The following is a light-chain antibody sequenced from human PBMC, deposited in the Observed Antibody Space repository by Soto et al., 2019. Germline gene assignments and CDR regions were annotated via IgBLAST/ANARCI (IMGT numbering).Light chain of an antibody. CDR3: QQANSFPLT. CDR1: QDISRW. CDR2: AAS. V-gene: IGKV1-12*01. Sequence: IQMTQSPSSVSASVGDRVTITCRASQDISRWLAWYQQKPGKAPRLLIYAASSLQSGVPSRFSGSGSGTDFTLTISSLQPEDFATYYCQQANSFPLTFGGGTKVDIK. J-gene: IGKJ4*01.